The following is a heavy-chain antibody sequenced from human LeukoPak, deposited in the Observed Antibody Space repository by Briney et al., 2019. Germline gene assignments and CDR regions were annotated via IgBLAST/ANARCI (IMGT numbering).Heavy chain of an antibody. D-gene: IGHD3-22*01. CDR3: ARTLGLGYYDSSAKRWFDP. CDR1: GFTFSSYA. V-gene: IGHV3-23*01. CDR2: ISGSGDNT. Sequence: GGSLRLSCAASGFTFSSYAMNWVRQAPGKGLEWISSISGSGDNTYYADSVKGRFTISRDNSKNTLYLQMNSLRAEDTAVYYCARTLGLGYYDSSAKRWFDPWGQETLVTVSS. J-gene: IGHJ5*02.